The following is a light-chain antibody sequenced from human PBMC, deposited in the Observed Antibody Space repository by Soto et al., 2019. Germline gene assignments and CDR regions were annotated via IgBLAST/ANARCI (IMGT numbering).Light chain of an antibody. CDR1: ESLFGF. CDR3: QNYNDWPFV. Sequence: EIVMTQSPATLSASPGESVSLSCRASESLFGFLAWYQQKPGQAPRLLIYGVSTKATGVPARFSGSGSAADFTLTISSVQSDDSAVYYWQNYNDWPFVFGQGTKLEI. CDR2: GVS. V-gene: IGKV3-15*01. J-gene: IGKJ2*01.